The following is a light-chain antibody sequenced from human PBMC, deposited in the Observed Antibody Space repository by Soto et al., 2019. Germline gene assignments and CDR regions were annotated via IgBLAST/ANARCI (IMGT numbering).Light chain of an antibody. CDR3: QQRSNWPPYT. J-gene: IGKJ2*01. CDR2: GAS. Sequence: EIVLTQSPATLSLSPGERAILSCRASESIRTFLARYQQKPGQAPRLLIYGASSRATGIPARFSGSGSGADFALTISNLEPEDSAVYYCQQRSNWPPYTFGQGTKLEIK. CDR1: ESIRTF. V-gene: IGKV3-11*01.